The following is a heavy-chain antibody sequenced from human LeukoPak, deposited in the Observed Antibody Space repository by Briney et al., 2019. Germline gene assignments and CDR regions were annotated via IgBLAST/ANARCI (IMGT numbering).Heavy chain of an antibody. CDR3: ARYCPTSCNAGDTFDI. Sequence: ASVKVSCKASGYTFTDYYLHWVRQAPGQGLEWMGWLNPNSGGTNFAQNFQGRVTMVWDTSITTAYMELSTLRSDDTAVYYCARYCPTSCNAGDTFDIWGQGTVVTVSS. CDR1: GYTFTDYY. J-gene: IGHJ3*02. V-gene: IGHV1-2*02. CDR2: LNPNSGGT. D-gene: IGHD2/OR15-2a*01.